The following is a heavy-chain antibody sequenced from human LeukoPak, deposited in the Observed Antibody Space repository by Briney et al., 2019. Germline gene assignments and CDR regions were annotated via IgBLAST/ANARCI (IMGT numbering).Heavy chain of an antibody. CDR3: ARHDSNYYYFDY. J-gene: IGHJ4*02. V-gene: IGHV4-59*08. CDR2: IYYSGST. D-gene: IGHD4-11*01. Sequence: SETLSLTCTVSGGSISSYYWSWIRQPPGKGLEWIGYIYYSGSTNYNPSLKSRVTISVDTSKNQFSLKLSSVTAADTAAYYCARHDSNYYYFDYWGQGTLVTVSS. CDR1: GGSISSYY.